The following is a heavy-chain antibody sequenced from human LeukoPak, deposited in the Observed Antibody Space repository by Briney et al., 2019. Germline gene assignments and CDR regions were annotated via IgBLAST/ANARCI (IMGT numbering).Heavy chain of an antibody. V-gene: IGHV3-53*04. Sequence: GGSLRLSCAASGFTVSSNYMSWVRQAPGKGLEWVSVIYSGGSTYYADSVKGRFTISRHNSKNALYLQMNCLRAEDTAVYYCAREKDYGDYGMDVWGQGTTVTVSS. CDR3: AREKDYGDYGMDV. CDR1: GFTVSSNY. J-gene: IGHJ6*02. CDR2: IYSGGST. D-gene: IGHD4-17*01.